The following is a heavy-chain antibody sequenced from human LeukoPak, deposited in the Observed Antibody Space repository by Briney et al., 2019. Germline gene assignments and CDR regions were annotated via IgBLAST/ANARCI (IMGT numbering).Heavy chain of an antibody. CDR1: GYTFTSYA. CDR3: ARAGHFLDYMDV. Sequence: GASVKVSCKASGYTFTSYAMHWVRQAPGQRLEWMGWINAGNGNTKYSQEFQGRVTITRDTSASTAYMELSSLRSEDTAVYYCARAGHFLDYMDVWGKGTTVTISS. D-gene: IGHD1-14*01. V-gene: IGHV1-3*03. CDR2: INAGNGNT. J-gene: IGHJ6*03.